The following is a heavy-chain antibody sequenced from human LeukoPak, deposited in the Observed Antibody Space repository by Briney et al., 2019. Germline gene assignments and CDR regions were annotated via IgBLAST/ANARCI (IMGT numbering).Heavy chain of an antibody. Sequence: GGSLRLSCAASGFVFSSYWMHWVRKAPGKGLVWVSHIETDGTIIPYADSVKGRFTISRDNAKNSLYLQMNSLRAEDTAVYYCARDKHITTVTTGGLDYWGQGTLVTVSS. CDR3: ARDKHITTVTTGGLDY. CDR2: IETDGTII. J-gene: IGHJ4*02. CDR1: GFVFSSYW. D-gene: IGHD4-17*01. V-gene: IGHV3-74*01.